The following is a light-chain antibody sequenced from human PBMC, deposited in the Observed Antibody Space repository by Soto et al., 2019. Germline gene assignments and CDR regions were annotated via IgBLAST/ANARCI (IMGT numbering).Light chain of an antibody. CDR1: QSVSSSY. V-gene: IGKV3-20*01. Sequence: EIVLTQSPGTLSLSPGERVALSCSASQSVSSSYLAWYQQKPGQAPRLLIYGASSRATGIPDRFSGSGSGTDFTLTISRLEPEDFAVYYCQQYGSSLWTFGQGTKVDIK. CDR3: QQYGSSLWT. J-gene: IGKJ1*01. CDR2: GAS.